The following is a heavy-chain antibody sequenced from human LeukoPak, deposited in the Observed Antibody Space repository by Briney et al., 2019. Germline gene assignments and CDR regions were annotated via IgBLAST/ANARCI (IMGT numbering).Heavy chain of an antibody. J-gene: IGHJ4*02. D-gene: IGHD3-22*01. V-gene: IGHV3-33*06. CDR3: AKFRYYYDSSGSGIDY. CDR1: GFTFSSYG. CDR2: IWYDGSNK. Sequence: PGGSLRLSCAASGFTFSSYGMHRVRQAPGKGLEWVAVIWYDGSNKYYADSVKGRFTISRDNSKNTLYLQMNSLRAEDTAVYYCAKFRYYYDSSGSGIDYWGQGTLVTVSS.